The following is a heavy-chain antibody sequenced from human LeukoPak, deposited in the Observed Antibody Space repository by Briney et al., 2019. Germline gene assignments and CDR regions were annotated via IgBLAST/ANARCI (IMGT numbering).Heavy chain of an antibody. J-gene: IGHJ6*02. D-gene: IGHD3-9*01. Sequence: GGSLRLSCAASGFTFSDYNMNWVRQAPGKGLEWVSYITDSGNTIHCADSVKGRFTISRDNAKNSLYLQMNSLRAEDTAVYYCARSIGLTGGGVDVWGQGTTVTVSS. CDR1: GFTFSDYN. CDR3: ARSIGLTGGGVDV. V-gene: IGHV3-11*01. CDR2: ITDSGNTI.